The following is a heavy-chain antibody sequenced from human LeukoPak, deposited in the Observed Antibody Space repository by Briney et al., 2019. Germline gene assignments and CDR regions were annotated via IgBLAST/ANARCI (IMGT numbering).Heavy chain of an antibody. CDR3: ARGSLRSSYYFDY. V-gene: IGHV1-2*02. CDR1: GYTFTGYY. J-gene: IGHJ4*02. D-gene: IGHD2-15*01. Sequence: GASVKVSCKASGYTFTGYYMHWVRQAPGQGLEWMGWINPNSGGTNYAQKFQGRVTMTRDTSISTAYMELSRLRSDDTAVYYCARGSLRSSYYFDYWGQGTLVTVPS. CDR2: INPNSGGT.